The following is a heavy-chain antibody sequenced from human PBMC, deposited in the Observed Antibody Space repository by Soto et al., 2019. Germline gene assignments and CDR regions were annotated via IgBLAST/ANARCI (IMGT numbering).Heavy chain of an antibody. Sequence: QVQLVQSGAEVKKPGSSVKVSCKASGGTFSSYTISWVRQAPGQGLEWMGRIIPILGIANYAQKFQGRVTITADKSTSTAYRELSSLRSEDTAVYYCARVRGEDYYGMDVWGQGTTVTVSS. J-gene: IGHJ6*02. D-gene: IGHD3-10*01. CDR3: ARVRGEDYYGMDV. V-gene: IGHV1-69*02. CDR2: IIPILGIA. CDR1: GGTFSSYT.